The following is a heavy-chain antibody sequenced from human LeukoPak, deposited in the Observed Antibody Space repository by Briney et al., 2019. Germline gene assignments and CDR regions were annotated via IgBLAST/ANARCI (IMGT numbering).Heavy chain of an antibody. CDR3: ARDPGGSYFFRGDDAFDI. V-gene: IGHV3-7*03. CDR1: GFTFSAYW. D-gene: IGHD1-26*01. Sequence: GGSLRLSCAASGFTFSAYWMDWVRQAPGKGLEWVANIKQDGSEKYYVDSVKGRFTISRDNAKNSLYLQMNSLRAEDTALYHCARDPGGSYFFRGDDAFDIWGQGTMVTVSS. CDR2: IKQDGSEK. J-gene: IGHJ3*02.